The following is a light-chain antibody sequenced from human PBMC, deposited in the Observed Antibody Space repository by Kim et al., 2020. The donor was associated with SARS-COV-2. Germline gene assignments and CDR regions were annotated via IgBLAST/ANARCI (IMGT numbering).Light chain of an antibody. V-gene: IGLV1-40*01. CDR3: QSYDRSLSGSV. J-gene: IGLJ3*02. CDR2: GNT. Sequence: RVTIAGTGSGSNIGAYYDVHWYQQLPGTAPKLLIHGNTNRPSGVPDRFSGSKSGTSASLDITGLQAEDEAVYYCQSYDRSLSGSVFGGGTQLTVL. CDR1: GSNIGAYYD.